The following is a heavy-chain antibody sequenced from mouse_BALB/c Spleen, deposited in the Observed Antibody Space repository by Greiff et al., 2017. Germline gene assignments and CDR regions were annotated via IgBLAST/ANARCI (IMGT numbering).Heavy chain of an antibody. CDR1: GFTFSSYT. CDR2: ISNGGGST. J-gene: IGHJ2*01. Sequence: EVQLVESGGGLVQPGGSLKLSCAASGFTFSSYTMSWVRQTPEKRLEWVAYISNGGGSTYYPDTVKGRFTISRDNAKNTLYLQMSSLKSEDTAMYYCARRGISYYFDYWGQGTTLTVSS. CDR3: ARRGISYYFDY. V-gene: IGHV5-12-2*01.